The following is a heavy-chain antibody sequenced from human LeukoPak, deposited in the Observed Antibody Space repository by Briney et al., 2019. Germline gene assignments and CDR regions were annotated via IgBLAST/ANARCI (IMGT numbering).Heavy chain of an antibody. D-gene: IGHD2-2*01. CDR3: ASCAYCSSTSCSCYFDY. Sequence: PETLSLTCAVYGGSFSGYYWSWIRQPPGKGLEWIGEINHSGSTNYNPSLKSRVTISVDTSKNQFSLKLSSVTAADTAVYYCASCAYCSSTSCSCYFDYWGQGTLVTVSP. CDR1: GGSFSGYY. J-gene: IGHJ4*02. CDR2: INHSGST. V-gene: IGHV4-34*01.